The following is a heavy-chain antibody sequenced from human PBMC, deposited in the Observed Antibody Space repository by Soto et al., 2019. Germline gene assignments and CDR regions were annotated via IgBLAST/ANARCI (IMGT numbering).Heavy chain of an antibody. CDR3: AKVITTDISYWYGMDV. CDR1: GFTFSSYP. J-gene: IGHJ6*02. D-gene: IGHD2-8*02. V-gene: IGHV3-23*01. CDR2: ISGSGTS. Sequence: EVQLLESGGSLVQPGGSLRLSCAASGFTFSSYPMVWVRQAPGKGLESISSISGSGTSYYTDSVKGRFTISRDNSENTLYLRMNSLRAEDTAVYYCAKVITTDISYWYGMDVWGQGTTVTVSS.